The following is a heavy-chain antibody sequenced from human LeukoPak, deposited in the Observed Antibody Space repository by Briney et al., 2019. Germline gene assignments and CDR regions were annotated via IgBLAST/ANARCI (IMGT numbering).Heavy chain of an antibody. CDR3: ARVKMVRGVIINDY. CDR2: INHSGST. Sequence: SETLSLTCAVYGGSFSGYYWCWMRQPPGTGLEWFGEINHSGSTNYNPSLKSRVTISVDTSKNQFSLKLSSVTAADTAVYYCARVKMVRGVIINDYWGQGTLVTAAS. CDR1: GGSFSGYY. V-gene: IGHV4-34*01. D-gene: IGHD3-10*01. J-gene: IGHJ4*02.